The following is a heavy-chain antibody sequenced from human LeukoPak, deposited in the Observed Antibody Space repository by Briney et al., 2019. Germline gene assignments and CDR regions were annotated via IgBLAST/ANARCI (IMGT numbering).Heavy chain of an antibody. J-gene: IGHJ4*02. D-gene: IGHD3-3*01. Sequence: GSSVKVSCKASGGTFSSYANSWVRQAPGQGLEWMGRINPIFDKANYAQKLQGRVTITTDESKSTAYMELSSLRSEDAAVYYYARAGDFWSGYFHWGQGTLVTVSS. CDR3: ARAGDFWSGYFH. V-gene: IGHV1-69*05. CDR2: INPIFDKA. CDR1: GGTFSSYA.